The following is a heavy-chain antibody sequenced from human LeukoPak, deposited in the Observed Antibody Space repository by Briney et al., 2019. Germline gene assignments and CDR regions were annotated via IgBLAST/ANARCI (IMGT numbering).Heavy chain of an antibody. CDR1: GYTFTGYY. Sequence: ASVKVSCKASGYTFTGYYMHCVRQAPRQRLEWMGWINPNSGGTNYAQKFQGRVTMTRDTSNSTAYMELSRVRSDDTAVYYCGSSGDYHPFDYWGQGTLVTVSS. J-gene: IGHJ4*02. D-gene: IGHD3-22*01. V-gene: IGHV1-2*02. CDR3: GSSGDYHPFDY. CDR2: INPNSGGT.